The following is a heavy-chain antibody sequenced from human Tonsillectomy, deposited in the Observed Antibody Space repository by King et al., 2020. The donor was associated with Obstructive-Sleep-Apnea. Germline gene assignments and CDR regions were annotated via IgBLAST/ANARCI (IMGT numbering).Heavy chain of an antibody. CDR2: IYYSGST. D-gene: IGHD3-10*01. J-gene: IGHJ5*02. V-gene: IGHV4-59*01. Sequence: QLQESGPGLVKPSETLSLTCGVSGGSISTYYWSWIRQSPGKGLEWIGYIYYSGSTNYNPSLKSRVTMSVDTSKNQFSLNLSSVTAADTAVYYCVRAPYGSGIIDWFDPWGQGTLVTVSS. CDR1: GGSISTYY. CDR3: VRAPYGSGIIDWFDP.